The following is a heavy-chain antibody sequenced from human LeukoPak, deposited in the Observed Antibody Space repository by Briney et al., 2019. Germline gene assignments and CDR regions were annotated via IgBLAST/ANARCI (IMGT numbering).Heavy chain of an antibody. CDR1: GGSISSSSYY. D-gene: IGHD3-3*01. CDR2: IYYSGST. Sequence: SETLSLTCTVSGGSISSSSYYWGWIRQPPGKGLEWIGSIYYSGSTYYNPSLKSRVTISVDTSKNQFSLKLSSVTAADTAVYYCARHLSQWALRFLEWIDYWGQGTLVTVSS. J-gene: IGHJ4*02. V-gene: IGHV4-39*01. CDR3: ARHLSQWALRFLEWIDY.